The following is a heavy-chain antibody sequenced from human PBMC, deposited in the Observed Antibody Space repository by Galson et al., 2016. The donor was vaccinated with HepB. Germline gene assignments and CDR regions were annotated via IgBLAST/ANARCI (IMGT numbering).Heavy chain of an antibody. CDR3: AREEGTDYYDTNGYFRLDY. CDR1: EVSLTNNA. J-gene: IGHJ4*02. V-gene: IGHV3-23*01. D-gene: IGHD3-22*01. CDR2: IRGNAGEA. Sequence: SLRLSCAASEVSLTNNAMSWIRQAPGKGLEWVATIRGNAGEAYYVDFVKGRFTISRDTSENRLYLQMNSLRVEDSAVYFCAREEGTDYYDTNGYFRLDYWGQGTLVTVSS.